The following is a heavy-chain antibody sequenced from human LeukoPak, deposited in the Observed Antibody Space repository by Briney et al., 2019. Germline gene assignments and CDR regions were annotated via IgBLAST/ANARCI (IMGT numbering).Heavy chain of an antibody. CDR2: IKSDGITI. CDR1: GFTFSNYM. Sequence: GGSLRLSCAASGFTFSNYMMHWVRQVPGKGLVWVSRIKSDGITITYADSVKGRFTISRGNAKNTPYLQMNSLRAEDTAVYYCLRDLNWSLDQWGQGTLVTVSS. D-gene: IGHD1-20*01. V-gene: IGHV3-74*01. J-gene: IGHJ4*02. CDR3: LRDLNWSLDQ.